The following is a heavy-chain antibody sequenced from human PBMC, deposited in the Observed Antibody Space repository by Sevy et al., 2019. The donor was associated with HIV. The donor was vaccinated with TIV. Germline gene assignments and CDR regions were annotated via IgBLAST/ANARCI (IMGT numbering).Heavy chain of an antibody. V-gene: IGHV7-4-1*02. CDR1: GYTFTSYA. CDR2: INTNTGNP. CDR3: ASADDSSGFEHYFDY. Sequence: ASVKVSCKGSGYTFTSYAMNWVRQAPGQGLEWMGWINTNTGNPTYAQGFTGRFVFSLDTSVSTAYLQISSLKAEDTAVYYCASADDSSGFEHYFDYWGQGTLVTVSS. D-gene: IGHD3-22*01. J-gene: IGHJ4*02.